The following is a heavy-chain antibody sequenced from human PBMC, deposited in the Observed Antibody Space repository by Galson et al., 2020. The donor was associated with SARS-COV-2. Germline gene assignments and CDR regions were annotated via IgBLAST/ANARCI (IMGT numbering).Heavy chain of an antibody. CDR1: GGSISSSIYF. J-gene: IGHJ4*02. CDR3: ARHGWGELLFPFDY. V-gene: IGHV4-39*01. CDR2: TYDSGST. D-gene: IGHD1-26*01. Sequence: SETLSLTCTVSGGSISSSIYFWGWIRQPPGKALQWIGTTYDSGSTYYDPSLKSRLTISVDTSKNQFSLKLSSVTAADTAVYYCARHGWGELLFPFDYWGQGILVTVSS.